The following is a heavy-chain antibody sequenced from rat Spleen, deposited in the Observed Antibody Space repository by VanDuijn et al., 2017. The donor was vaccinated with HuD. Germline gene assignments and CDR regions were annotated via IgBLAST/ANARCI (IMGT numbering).Heavy chain of an antibody. Sequence: EVQLVESDGGLVQPGRSLKLSCAASGFTSGDFYMAWVRQAQTRGREWVASFGNDGRRFYYRDSVKGRFTISRDNAKNTLYLQMDSLRSEKTATYYCVRPAGTVVPNWFVYWGQGTLVTVSS. D-gene: IGHD1-1*01. J-gene: IGHJ3*01. V-gene: IGHV5-29*01. CDR3: VRPAGTVVPNWFVY. CDR2: FGNDGRRF. CDR1: GFTSGDFY.